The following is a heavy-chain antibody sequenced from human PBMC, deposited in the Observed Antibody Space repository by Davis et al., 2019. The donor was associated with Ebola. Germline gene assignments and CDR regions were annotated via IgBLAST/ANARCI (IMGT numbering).Heavy chain of an antibody. V-gene: IGHV3-23*01. D-gene: IGHD1-26*01. J-gene: IGHJ6*04. CDR3: AKGGGSYYEPYYYYGMDV. CDR1: GFSFSSYN. CDR2: ISGSGGST. Sequence: GGSLRLSCAASGFSFSSYNMNWVRQAPGKGLEWVSAISGSGGSTYYADSVKGRFTISRDNSKNTLYLQMNSLRDEDTALYYCAKGGGSYYEPYYYYGMDVWGKGTTVTVSS.